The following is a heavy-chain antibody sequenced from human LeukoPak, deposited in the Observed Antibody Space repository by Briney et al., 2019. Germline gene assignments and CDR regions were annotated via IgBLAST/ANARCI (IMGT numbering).Heavy chain of an antibody. V-gene: IGHV4-61*08. CDR1: GGSISSGGYY. D-gene: IGHD3-16*01. J-gene: IGHJ4*02. CDR3: AREGDSAPTFDY. Sequence: SETLSLTCTVSGGSISSGGYYWSWIRQHPGKGLEWIGYIYYSGSTNYNPSLKSRVTISVDTSKNQFSLKLSSVTAADTAVYYCAREGDSAPTFDYWGQGTLVTVSS. CDR2: IYYSGST.